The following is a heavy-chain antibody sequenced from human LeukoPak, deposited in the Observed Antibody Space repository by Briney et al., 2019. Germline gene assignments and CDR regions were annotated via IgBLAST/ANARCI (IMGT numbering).Heavy chain of an antibody. V-gene: IGHV4-39*01. CDR1: GGSMSSSSYY. D-gene: IGHD1-26*01. J-gene: IGHJ6*02. CDR2: IYYSGST. CDR3: ARQKWDRLTYYYYGMDV. Sequence: SETLCLTCTVSGGSMSSSSYYWGWIRQPPGKGPEWIGTIYYSGSTYYNPSLKSRVTISVDTSKNQLSLKLSSVAAADTAQYYCARQKWDRLTYYYYGMDVWGQGTTVTVSS.